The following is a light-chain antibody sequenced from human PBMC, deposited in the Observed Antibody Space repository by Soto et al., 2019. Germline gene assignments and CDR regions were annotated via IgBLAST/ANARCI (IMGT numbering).Light chain of an antibody. V-gene: IGLV2-8*01. CDR3: SSHAGIINVV. CDR1: SSDVGGYNY. J-gene: IGLJ3*02. CDR2: EVT. Sequence: QSALTQPPSASGSPGQSVTFSCTGTSSDVGGYNYVSWYQQHPGKAPKLMIYEVTKRPSGVPDRFSGSKSGNTASLTVSGLQAEDEADYYCSSHAGIINVVFGGGTKLTVL.